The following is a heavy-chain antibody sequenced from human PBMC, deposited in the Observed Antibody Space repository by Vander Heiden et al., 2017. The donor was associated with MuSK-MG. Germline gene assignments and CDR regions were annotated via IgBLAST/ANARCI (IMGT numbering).Heavy chain of an antibody. V-gene: IGHV3-49*03. CDR2: IRGTTYGGTT. J-gene: IGHJ4*02. CDR1: GFMFEDYA. CDR3: GRDETPDY. Sequence: EVKLVESGGGLVQPGQSLTLSCTGSGFMFEDYAMTWFRQAPGKGLEWVGFIRGTTYGGTTELAASVEGRFTISRDDSRSIVHLQMNSLKTEDSAVYYCGRDETPDYWGQGMLVLVSS.